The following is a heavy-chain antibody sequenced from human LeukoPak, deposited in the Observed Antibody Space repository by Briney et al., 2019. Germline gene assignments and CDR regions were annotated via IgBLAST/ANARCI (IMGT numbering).Heavy chain of an antibody. CDR3: ARGGLYGDYG. V-gene: IGHV4-31*03. J-gene: IGHJ4*02. D-gene: IGHD4-17*01. CDR2: IYYTGST. Sequence: SQTLSLTCTVSGGSISSGDYYWSWIRQHPGKGLEWIGYIYYTGSTYYNPSLKSRLIISLDTSKNQFSLKLNSVTAADTAVYYCARGGLYGDYGWGQGTLVTVSS. CDR1: GGSISSGDYY.